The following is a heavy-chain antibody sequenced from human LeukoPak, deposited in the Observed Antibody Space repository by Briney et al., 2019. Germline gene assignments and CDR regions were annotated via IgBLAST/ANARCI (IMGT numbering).Heavy chain of an antibody. CDR1: GYTFTNYG. CDR3: ARRLRYCTTTSCYTHDAFDI. V-gene: IGHV1-18*01. D-gene: IGHD2-2*02. J-gene: IGHJ3*02. Sequence: APVKVSCKASGYTFTNYGISWVRQAPGQGLEWMGWISAYNGNTNYAQKLQGRVTMTTDTSTSTAYMELRSLRSDDTAVYYCARRLRYCTTTSCYTHDAFDIWGQGTMVTVSS. CDR2: ISAYNGNT.